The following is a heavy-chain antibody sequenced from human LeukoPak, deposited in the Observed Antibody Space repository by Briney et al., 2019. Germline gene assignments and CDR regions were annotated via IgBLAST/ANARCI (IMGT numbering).Heavy chain of an antibody. CDR3: AKSNDIVVVPAAFFDY. J-gene: IGHJ4*02. CDR1: GLTFSSYG. V-gene: IGHV3-23*01. D-gene: IGHD2-2*01. CDR2: ISGSGGST. Sequence: GGSLRLSCAASGLTFSSYGMSWVRQAPGKGLEWVSAISGSGGSTYYADSVKGRFTISRDNSKNTLYLQMNSLRAEDTAVYYCAKSNDIVVVPAAFFDYWGQGTLVTVSS.